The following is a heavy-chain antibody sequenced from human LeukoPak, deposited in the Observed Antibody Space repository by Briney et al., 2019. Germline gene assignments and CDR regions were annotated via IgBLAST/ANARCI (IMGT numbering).Heavy chain of an antibody. V-gene: IGHV1-8*01. Sequence: ASVTVSFKASGYTFTSYDINWVRQATGQGVEWMGWMNPNSGNTGYAQKFQGRVTMTRNTSISTAYMELSSLRSEDTAVYYCARDRGSYQFDYWGQGTLVTVSS. D-gene: IGHD1-26*01. J-gene: IGHJ4*02. CDR2: MNPNSGNT. CDR3: ARDRGSYQFDY. CDR1: GYTFTSYD.